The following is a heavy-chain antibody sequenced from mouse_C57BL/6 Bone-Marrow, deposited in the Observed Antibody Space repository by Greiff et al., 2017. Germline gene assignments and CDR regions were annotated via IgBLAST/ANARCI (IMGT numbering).Heavy chain of an antibody. V-gene: IGHV3-6*01. D-gene: IGHD1-1*01. J-gene: IGHJ1*03. CDR2: ISYDGSN. CDR1: GYSITSGYY. CDR3: ARNDGSPWYFDV. Sequence: QSGPGLVKPSQSLSLTCSVTGYSITSGYYWNWIRQFPGNKLEWMGYISYDGSNNYNPSLKNRISITRDTSKNQFFLKLNSVTTEDTATYYCARNDGSPWYFDVWGTGTTVTVSS.